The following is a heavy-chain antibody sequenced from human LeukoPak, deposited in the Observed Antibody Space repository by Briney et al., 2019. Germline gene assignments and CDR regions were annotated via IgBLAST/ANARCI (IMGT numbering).Heavy chain of an antibody. J-gene: IGHJ4*02. CDR2: IYPGDSDT. CDR3: ATQVGYRSGWYRGPFDY. V-gene: IGHV5-51*01. Sequence: GESLKISCKGSGYNFTDYWIGWVRQMPGKGLEWMGIIYPGDSDTRYSPSFQGQVTISADKSINTAYLQWSSLKAADTAMYYCATQVGYRSGWYRGPFDYWGQGTLVTVSS. CDR1: GYNFTDYW. D-gene: IGHD6-19*01.